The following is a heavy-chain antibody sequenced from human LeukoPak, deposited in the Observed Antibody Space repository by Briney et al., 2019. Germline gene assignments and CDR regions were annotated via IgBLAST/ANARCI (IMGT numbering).Heavy chain of an antibody. D-gene: IGHD3-10*01. CDR1: GYAFTRYD. Sequence: ASVKVCCKASGYAFTRYDINWVRQASGQGLEWMGWMNPNSGNTGYVQKFQGRVTMTRNTSISTAYMELSSLRSEDTAVYYCARGRGLLWFGEFINWFDPWGQGTLVTVSS. J-gene: IGHJ5*02. V-gene: IGHV1-8*01. CDR2: MNPNSGNT. CDR3: ARGRGLLWFGEFINWFDP.